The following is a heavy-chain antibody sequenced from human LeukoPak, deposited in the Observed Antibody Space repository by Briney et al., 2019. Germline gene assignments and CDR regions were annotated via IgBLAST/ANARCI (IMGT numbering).Heavy chain of an antibody. D-gene: IGHD2-15*01. Sequence: PGGSLRPSCAASGFTFSSYSMNWVRQAPGKGLEWVSYISSSSSTIYYADSVKGRFTISRDNAKNSLYLQMNSLRDEDTAVYYCARGLGSTYPGDYYYYGMDVWGQGTTVTVSS. CDR3: ARGLGSTYPGDYYYYGMDV. CDR1: GFTFSSYS. V-gene: IGHV3-48*02. J-gene: IGHJ6*02. CDR2: ISSSSSTI.